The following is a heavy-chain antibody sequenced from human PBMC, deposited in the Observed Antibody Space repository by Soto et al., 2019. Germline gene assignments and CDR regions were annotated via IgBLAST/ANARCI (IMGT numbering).Heavy chain of an antibody. D-gene: IGHD2-15*01. J-gene: IGHJ3*02. CDR3: AHRMVVAATQPRGDAFDI. CDR1: GFSLSTSGVG. Sequence: QITLKESGPTLVKPTQTLTLTCTFSGFSLSTSGVGVGWIRQPPGKALEWLALIYWDDDKRYSPSLKSRLTITKDTSKSQVVLTMTNMDPVDTATYYCAHRMVVAATQPRGDAFDIWGQGTMVTVSS. V-gene: IGHV2-5*02. CDR2: IYWDDDK.